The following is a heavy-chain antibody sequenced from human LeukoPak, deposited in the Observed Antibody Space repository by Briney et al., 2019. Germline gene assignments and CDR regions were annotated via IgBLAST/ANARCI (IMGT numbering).Heavy chain of an antibody. CDR3: AKDIVPAARTYYFDY. CDR2: ISGDGGST. Sequence: GGSLRLSCAASGFTFDDYAMHWVRQAPGKGLEWASLISGDGGSTYYADSVKGRFTISRDNSKNSLYLQMNSLRTEDTALYYCAKDIVPAARTYYFDYWGRGTLVNVSS. D-gene: IGHD2-2*01. V-gene: IGHV3-43*02. J-gene: IGHJ4*02. CDR1: GFTFDDYA.